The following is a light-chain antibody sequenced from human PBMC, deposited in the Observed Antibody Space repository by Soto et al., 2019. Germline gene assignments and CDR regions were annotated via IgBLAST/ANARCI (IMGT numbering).Light chain of an antibody. V-gene: IGKV1-39*01. CDR2: AAS. Sequence: DIQMTQSPSSLSASVGDRVTITCRASQSISSNLNWYQQKPGKPPKLLIYAASSLQSGVPSRFSDSGSGTDFTLTISSLQPEEFATYYCQQSYSTLITFGQGTRLEIK. J-gene: IGKJ5*01. CDR3: QQSYSTLIT. CDR1: QSISSN.